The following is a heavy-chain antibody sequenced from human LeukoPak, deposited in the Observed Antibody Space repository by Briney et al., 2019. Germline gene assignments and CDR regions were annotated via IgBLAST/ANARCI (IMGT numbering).Heavy chain of an antibody. CDR1: GYSISSGYY. CDR3: ARQIYVWGSYRYDAFDI. J-gene: IGHJ3*02. CDR2: IYHSGST. Sequence: SETLSLTCTVSGYSISSGYYWGWIRQPPGKGLEWIGSIYHSGSTYYNPSLKSRVTISVDTSKNQFSLKLSSVTAADTAVYYCARQIYVWGSYRYDAFDIWGQGTMVTVSS. D-gene: IGHD3-16*02. V-gene: IGHV4-38-2*02.